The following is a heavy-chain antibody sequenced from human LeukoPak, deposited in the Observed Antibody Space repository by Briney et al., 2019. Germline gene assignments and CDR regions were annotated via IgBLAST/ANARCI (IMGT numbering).Heavy chain of an antibody. D-gene: IGHD5-18*01. Sequence: PGGSLRLSCAASGFTFSSYAMSWVRQAPGKGLEWVSGLSGSGGSTYYADSVKGRFTISRDNSKNTLYLQMNSLRAEDTAVYYCAKFVDTSMVSKRYGLDVWGQGTTVTVSS. CDR2: LSGSGGST. J-gene: IGHJ6*02. CDR3: AKFVDTSMVSKRYGLDV. V-gene: IGHV3-23*01. CDR1: GFTFSSYA.